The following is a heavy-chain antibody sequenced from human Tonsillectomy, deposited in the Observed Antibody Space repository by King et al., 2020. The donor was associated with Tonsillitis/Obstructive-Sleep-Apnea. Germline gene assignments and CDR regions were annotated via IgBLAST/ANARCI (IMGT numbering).Heavy chain of an antibody. CDR2: IDWDDDK. V-gene: IGHV2-5*02. CDR3: ARGSYDSDAFDI. D-gene: IGHD1-26*01. CDR1: GFSLSTGGVG. Sequence: TLKESGPTLVKPTQTLTLTCTFSGFSLSTGGVGVGWIRQPPGKALEWLAPIDWDDDKSYSPSLKSRLTINKDTSKNQVVLTMTKMDPVDTATYYCARGSYDSDAFDILGQGTMVTVSS. J-gene: IGHJ3*02.